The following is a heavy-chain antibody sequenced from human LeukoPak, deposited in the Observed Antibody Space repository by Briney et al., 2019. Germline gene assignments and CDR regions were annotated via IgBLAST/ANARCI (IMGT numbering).Heavy chain of an antibody. CDR3: ASGITGTNNWFDP. Sequence: GGSLRLSCAASGFTVSSNYMTWVRQAPGKGLEWVSVIYSGGSTYYADSVKGRFTIPRDNSKNTLYLQMNSLRAEDTAVYYCASGITGTNNWFDPWGQGTLVTVSS. V-gene: IGHV3-66*02. CDR2: IYSGGST. CDR1: GFTVSSNY. J-gene: IGHJ5*02. D-gene: IGHD1-20*01.